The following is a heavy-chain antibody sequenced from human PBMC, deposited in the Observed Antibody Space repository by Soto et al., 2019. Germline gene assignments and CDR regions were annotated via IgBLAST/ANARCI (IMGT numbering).Heavy chain of an antibody. V-gene: IGHV3-23*01. J-gene: IGHJ3*02. Sequence: GGSLRLSCAASGFTFSSYAMSWVRQAPGKGLEWVSAISGSGGSTYYADSVKGRFTISRDNSKNTLYLQMNSLGAEDTAVYYCAKDLSVGYCSSTSCYGSSTFDIWGQGTMVTVSS. CDR3: AKDLSVGYCSSTSCYGSSTFDI. CDR2: ISGSGGST. D-gene: IGHD2-2*01. CDR1: GFTFSSYA.